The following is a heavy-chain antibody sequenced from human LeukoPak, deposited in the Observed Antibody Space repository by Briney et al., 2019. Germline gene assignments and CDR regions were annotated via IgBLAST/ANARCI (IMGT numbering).Heavy chain of an antibody. CDR3: ARLKCSSSTCPLGTHWFDP. V-gene: IGHV5-10-1*01. J-gene: IGHJ5*02. D-gene: IGHD2-2*01. Sequence: GESLKISCKGPGHDFSNYWINWVRQMPGKGLEWMGRIYPSDSYTYYSPSFQGHVTMSADKSLNTAYLQWSSLEASDTAIYYCARLKCSSSTCPLGTHWFDPWGQGTPVTVSS. CDR1: GHDFSNYW. CDR2: IYPSDSYT.